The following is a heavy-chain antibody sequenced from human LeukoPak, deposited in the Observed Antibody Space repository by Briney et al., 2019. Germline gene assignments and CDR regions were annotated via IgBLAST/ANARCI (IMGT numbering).Heavy chain of an antibody. D-gene: IGHD3-10*01. CDR3: ASRLLWFGEFRRYFDY. CDR2: INHSGST. CDR1: GGSFSGYY. V-gene: IGHV4-34*01. J-gene: IGHJ4*02. Sequence: SETLSLTCAVYGGSFSGYYWSWIRQPPGKGLERIGEINHSGSTNYNPSLKSRVTISVDTSKNQFSLKLSSVTAADTAVYYCASRLLWFGEFRRYFDYWGQGTLVTVSS.